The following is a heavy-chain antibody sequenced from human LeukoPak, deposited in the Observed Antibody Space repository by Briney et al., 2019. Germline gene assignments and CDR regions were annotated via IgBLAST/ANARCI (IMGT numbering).Heavy chain of an antibody. CDR3: ARSVWGFDY. D-gene: IGHD7-27*01. J-gene: IGHJ4*02. V-gene: IGHV4-34*01. CDR2: INHSGST. CDR1: GGSFSGYY. Sequence: KPSETLSFTCAVYGGSFSGYYWSWIRQPPGKGLEWIGEINHSGSTNYNPSLKSRVTISVDTSKNQFSLKLSSVTAADTAVYYCARSVWGFDYWGQGTLVTVSS.